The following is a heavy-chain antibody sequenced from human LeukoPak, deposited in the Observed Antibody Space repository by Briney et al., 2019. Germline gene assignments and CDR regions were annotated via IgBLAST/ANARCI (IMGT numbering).Heavy chain of an antibody. CDR2: LYYSGIT. D-gene: IGHD3-10*01. CDR3: ARGGITMVRGPSPNWFDP. CDR1: GGSINNYY. V-gene: IGHV4-59*08. Sequence: SETLSLTCTVSGGSINNYYWSWIRQPPGKGLEWIGYLYYSGITNYNPSLKSRVIISLDTSNNQFSLKLSSVTAADTAVYYCARGGITMVRGPSPNWFDPWGQGTLVTVSS. J-gene: IGHJ5*02.